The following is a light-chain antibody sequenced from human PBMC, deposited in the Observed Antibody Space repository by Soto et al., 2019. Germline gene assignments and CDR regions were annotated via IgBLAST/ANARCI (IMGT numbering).Light chain of an antibody. CDR2: GAS. V-gene: IGKV3-15*01. J-gene: IGKJ1*01. Sequence: EIVMTQSPATLSVSPGERATLSCRASQSVSNNLAWYQKKPCQAPRLLIYGASPRATGIPARFSGSGSGTEFTLTISSLQSEDFAFYYCQQYNNWWTFGQGTRVDIK. CDR1: QSVSNN. CDR3: QQYNNWWT.